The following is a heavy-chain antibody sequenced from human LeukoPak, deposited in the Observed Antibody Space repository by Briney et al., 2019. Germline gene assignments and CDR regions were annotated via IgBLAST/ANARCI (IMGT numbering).Heavy chain of an antibody. CDR2: IYTTGST. D-gene: IGHD1-1*01. J-gene: IGHJ4*02. Sequence: PSQTLSLTCTVSGASINSGSYYWAWIRQPAGTGLEWIGRIYTTGSTNYNPSLKSRVTVSVDTSKNQFSLKLSSVTAADTAVYYCATMNWNDGGYYFDYWGQGTLATVSS. V-gene: IGHV4-61*02. CDR3: ATMNWNDGGYYFDY. CDR1: GASINSGSYY.